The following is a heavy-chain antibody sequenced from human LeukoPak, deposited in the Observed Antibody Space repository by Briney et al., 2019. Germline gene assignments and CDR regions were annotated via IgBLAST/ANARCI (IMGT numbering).Heavy chain of an antibody. D-gene: IGHD2-15*01. J-gene: IGHJ3*02. V-gene: IGHV3-20*04. CDR3: AREGARSATRDAFDI. Sequence: GGSLRLSCAASGFTFSSYGMSWVRQAPGKGLEWVSGINWNGGSTGYADSVKGRFTISRDNAKNSLYLQMNSLRAEDTALYYCAREGARSATRDAFDIWGQGTMVTVSS. CDR1: GFTFSSYG. CDR2: INWNGGST.